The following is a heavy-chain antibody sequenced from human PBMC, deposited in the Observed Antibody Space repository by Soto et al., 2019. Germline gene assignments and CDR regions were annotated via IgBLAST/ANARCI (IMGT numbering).Heavy chain of an antibody. CDR2: MNPNRGNT. Sequence: QVQLVQSGAEVKKPGASVKVSCKASGYTFTSYDINWVRQATGQGLEWMGWMNPNRGNTGYAQKFQGRVTMTRNTSISTAYMELSSLRSEDTAVYYCARKNLGYCSSTSCYLFDYWGQGTLVTVSS. CDR1: GYTFTSYD. CDR3: ARKNLGYCSSTSCYLFDY. V-gene: IGHV1-8*01. J-gene: IGHJ4*02. D-gene: IGHD2-2*01.